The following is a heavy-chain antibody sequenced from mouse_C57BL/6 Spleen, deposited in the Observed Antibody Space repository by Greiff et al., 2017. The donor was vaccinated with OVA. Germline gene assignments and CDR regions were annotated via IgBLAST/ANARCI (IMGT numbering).Heavy chain of an antibody. CDR3: VRGNYAMDY. CDR2: IRSKSNNYAT. Sequence: EVKLVESGGGLVQPKGSLKLSCAASGFSFNTYAMNWVRQAPGKGLEWVARIRSKSNNYATYYADSVKARFTISRDDSESMLYLQMNNVKTEDTAMYYCVRGNYAMDYWGQGTSVTVSS. CDR1: GFSFNTYA. J-gene: IGHJ4*01. V-gene: IGHV10-1*01.